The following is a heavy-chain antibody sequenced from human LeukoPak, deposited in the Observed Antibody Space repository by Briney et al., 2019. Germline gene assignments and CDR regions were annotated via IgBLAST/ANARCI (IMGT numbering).Heavy chain of an antibody. J-gene: IGHJ4*02. Sequence: SETLSLTCTVSGGSISSYHWSWIRQPPGKGLEWIGHIYYTGSTNYNPSLKSRVTISLDTSKNQFSLKLSSVTAADTAVYYCARSPNSGYDPFDYWGQGTLVIVSS. CDR2: IYYTGST. CDR1: GGSISSYH. CDR3: ARSPNSGYDPFDY. D-gene: IGHD5-12*01. V-gene: IGHV4-59*08.